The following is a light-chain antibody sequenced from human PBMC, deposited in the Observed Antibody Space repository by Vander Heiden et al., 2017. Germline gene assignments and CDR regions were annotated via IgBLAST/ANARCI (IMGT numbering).Light chain of an antibody. CDR1: QSVSNNY. J-gene: IGKJ2*03. Sequence: IVFTQSPGTLSLSPGERATLPCRASQSVSNNYLAWYQQKHGQAPRLLIYDSSTRATDIPDRFSGSGTETDFTLTISTMEPDDFGVYYCQQYAKSIGSFGQGTKLEI. V-gene: IGKV3-20*01. CDR3: QQYAKSIGS. CDR2: DSS.